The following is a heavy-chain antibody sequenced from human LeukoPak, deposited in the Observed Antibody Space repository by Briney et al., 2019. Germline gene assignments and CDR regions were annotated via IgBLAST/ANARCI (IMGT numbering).Heavy chain of an antibody. V-gene: IGHV1-2*02. CDR3: ARYSNSGGDY. Sequence: GASVKVSCKASGYTFTGYYMHWVRQAPGQGLEWMGWINPNNGGTNQVQKFQGRVTMTRDTSINTAYMEVSSLRSDDTAVYYCARYSNSGGDYWGQGTLVTVSS. J-gene: IGHJ4*02. CDR1: GYTFTGYY. CDR2: INPNNGGT. D-gene: IGHD6-6*01.